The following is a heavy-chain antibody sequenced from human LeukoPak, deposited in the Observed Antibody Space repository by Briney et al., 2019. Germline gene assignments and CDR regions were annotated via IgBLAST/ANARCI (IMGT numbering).Heavy chain of an antibody. CDR2: TKQDGSEK. V-gene: IGHV3-7*01. CDR1: GFTFSSYW. D-gene: IGHD1-7*01. J-gene: IGHJ4*02. CDR3: ARDEGSSENWNYAQY. Sequence: PGGSLRLSCAASGFTFSSYWMNWVRQAPGKGLGWVANTKQDGSEKYYVDSVKGRFTISRDNAKNSLYLQMNSLRAEDTAVYYCARDEGSSENWNYAQYWGQGTLVTVSS.